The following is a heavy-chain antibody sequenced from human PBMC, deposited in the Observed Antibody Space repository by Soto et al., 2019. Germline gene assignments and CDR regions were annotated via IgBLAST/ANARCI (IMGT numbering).Heavy chain of an antibody. V-gene: IGHV1-46*01. CDR2: INPSGGST. Sequence: GASVKVSCKASGYTFTSYYMHWVRQAPGQGLEWMGIINPSGGSTSYAQKFQGRVTMTRDTSTSTVYMELSSLRSEDTAVYYCARENIVPTPVPLDYGMDVWGQGTTVTVSS. D-gene: IGHD5-12*01. CDR1: GYTFTSYY. J-gene: IGHJ6*02. CDR3: ARENIVPTPVPLDYGMDV.